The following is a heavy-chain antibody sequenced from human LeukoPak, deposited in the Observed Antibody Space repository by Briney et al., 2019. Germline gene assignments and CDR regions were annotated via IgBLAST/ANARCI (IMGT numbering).Heavy chain of an antibody. CDR3: ARGRSNYYGMDV. CDR1: DGSINSYY. J-gene: IGHJ6*02. CDR2: IYYNGNT. D-gene: IGHD1-26*01. V-gene: IGHV4-59*01. Sequence: TPSETLSLTCSVSDGSINSYYWNWIRRPPGKGLEWIGYIYYNGNTNYSPSLKSRVTMSVDTSKNLFSLKVSSVTAAHTAVYYCARGRSNYYGMDVWGQGTTVTVSS.